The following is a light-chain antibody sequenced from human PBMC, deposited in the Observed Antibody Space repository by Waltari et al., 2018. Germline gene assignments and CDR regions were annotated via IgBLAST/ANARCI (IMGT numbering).Light chain of an antibody. J-gene: IGLJ2*01. V-gene: IGLV3-25*03. CDR3: QSTDRSVF. CDR1: ALATQY. CDR2: KDT. Sequence: SSELTQPPSVTVSPGQTAKITCSGDALATQYGYWYQQKPGQAPVLLIYKDTERSSGIPERFSGSSSGTTVTLTVSGVQAEDEADYYCQSTDRSVFFGGGTKLTVL.